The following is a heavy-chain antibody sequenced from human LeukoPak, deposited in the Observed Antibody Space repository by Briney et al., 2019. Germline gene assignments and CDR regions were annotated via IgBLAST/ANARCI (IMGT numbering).Heavy chain of an antibody. V-gene: IGHV3-9*01. D-gene: IGHD4-17*01. Sequence: GGSLRLSCAASGFTFSGYAMHWVRQAPGKGLEWVSGISWNSGSIGYADSVKGRFTISRDNAKNSLYLQMNSLRAEDTALYYCAKAYYGDYDLSWFDPWGQGTLVTVSS. CDR2: ISWNSGSI. CDR3: AKAYYGDYDLSWFDP. CDR1: GFTFSGYA. J-gene: IGHJ5*02.